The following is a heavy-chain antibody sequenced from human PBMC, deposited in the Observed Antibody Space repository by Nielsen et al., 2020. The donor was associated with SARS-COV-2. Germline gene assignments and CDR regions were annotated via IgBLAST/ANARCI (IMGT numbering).Heavy chain of an antibody. CDR1: GGSISSSSYY. CDR3: ARRVGSGSYRWFDP. CDR2: IYYSGST. D-gene: IGHD3-10*01. V-gene: IGHV4-39*01. J-gene: IGHJ5*02. Sequence: GSLRLSCTVSGGSISSSSYYWGWIRQPPGKGLEWIGSIYYSGSTYYNPSLKSRVTISVDTSKNQFSLKLSSVTAADTAVYYCARRVGSGSYRWFDPWGQGTLVTVSS.